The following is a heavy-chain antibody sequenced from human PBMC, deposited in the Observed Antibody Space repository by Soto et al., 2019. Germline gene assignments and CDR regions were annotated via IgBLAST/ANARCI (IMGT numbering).Heavy chain of an antibody. CDR1: GYSFTSYW. Sequence: XESLKISCKGSGYSFTSYWIGWVGQLPGKGLEWMGIIYPGDSDTRYSPSFQGQVTISADKSITTAYLQWSSLKASDTAMYYCATQQQLALFDYWGQGTLVTVSS. CDR2: IYPGDSDT. V-gene: IGHV5-51*01. CDR3: ATQQQLALFDY. D-gene: IGHD6-13*01. J-gene: IGHJ4*02.